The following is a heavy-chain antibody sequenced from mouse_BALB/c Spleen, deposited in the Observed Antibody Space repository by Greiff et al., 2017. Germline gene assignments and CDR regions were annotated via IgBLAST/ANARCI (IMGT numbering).Heavy chain of an antibody. J-gene: IGHJ2*01. V-gene: IGHV5-6*02. CDR3: ARLHYGNYPDY. CDR2: ISSGGSYT. D-gene: IGHD2-1*01. Sequence: EVKLVESGGDLVKPGGSLNLSCAASGFTFSSYGMSWVRQTPDKRLEWVATISSGGSYTYYPDSVKGRFTISRDNAKNTLYLQMSSLKSEDTAMYYCARLHYGNYPDYWGQGTTLTVSS. CDR1: GFTFSSYG.